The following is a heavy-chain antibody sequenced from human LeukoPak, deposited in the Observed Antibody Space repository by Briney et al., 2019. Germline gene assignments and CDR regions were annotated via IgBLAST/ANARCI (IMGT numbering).Heavy chain of an antibody. V-gene: IGHV1-2*02. J-gene: IGHJ4*02. Sequence: ASVKVSCKTSGYTFTGYYLHWVRQAPGQGLEWMGWISPNTGATKYAQKFQGRVAMTRDTSISIAYMELSRLRSDDTAVYYCARGLYNTYPEDYWGQGTLATVSS. CDR2: ISPNTGAT. CDR1: GYTFTGYY. CDR3: ARGLYNTYPEDY. D-gene: IGHD1-1*01.